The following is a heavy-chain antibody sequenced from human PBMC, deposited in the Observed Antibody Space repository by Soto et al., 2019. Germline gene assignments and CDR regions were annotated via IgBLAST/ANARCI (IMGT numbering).Heavy chain of an antibody. J-gene: IGHJ5*02. CDR2: IYSSGGT. D-gene: IGHD3-3*01. V-gene: IGHV4-4*07. CDR3: ARGQRFYDWLDP. Sequence: SETLSLTCSVSGGSMNNYYWTWIRLPAWKGLEWIGRIYSSGGTHYNPSLKSRVTISLDTYNNQFSLRINPVTAAATAVYYCARGQRFYDWLDPRGQPTLVTV. CDR1: GGSMNNYY.